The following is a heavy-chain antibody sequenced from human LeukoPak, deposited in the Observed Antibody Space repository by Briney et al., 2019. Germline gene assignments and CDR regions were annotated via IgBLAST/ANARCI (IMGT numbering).Heavy chain of an antibody. J-gene: IGHJ4*02. D-gene: IGHD2-21*02. V-gene: IGHV3-15*01. CDR2: IKSKTDGGTT. CDR3: TTDCGGDCYHYSYYFDY. CDR1: GFTFSNAW. Sequence: GGSLRLSCAASGFTFSNAWMSWVRQAPGKGLEWVGRIKSKTDGGTTDYAAPVKGRFTISRDDSKNTLYLQMNSLKTEDTAVYYRTTDCGGDCYHYSYYFDYWGQGTLVTVSS.